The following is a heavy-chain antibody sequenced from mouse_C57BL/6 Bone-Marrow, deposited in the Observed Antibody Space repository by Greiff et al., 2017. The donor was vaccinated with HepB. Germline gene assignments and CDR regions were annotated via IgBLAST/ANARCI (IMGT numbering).Heavy chain of an antibody. CDR2: INPSSGYT. CDR1: GYTFTSYW. D-gene: IGHD1-1*01. Sequence: QVQLKESGAELAKPGASVKLSCKASGYTFTSYWMHWVKQRPGQGLEWIGYINPSSGYTKYNQKFKDKATLTADKSSSTAYMQLSSLTYEDSAVYYCARDPSTVVAHYYAMDYWGQGTSVTVSS. V-gene: IGHV1-7*01. J-gene: IGHJ4*01. CDR3: ARDPSTVVAHYYAMDY.